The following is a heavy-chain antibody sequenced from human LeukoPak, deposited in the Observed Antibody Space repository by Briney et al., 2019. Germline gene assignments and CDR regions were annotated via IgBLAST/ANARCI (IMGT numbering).Heavy chain of an antibody. Sequence: SETLSLTCAVYGGSFSGYYWSWIRQPPGKGLEWIGEINHSGSTNYNPSLKSRVTISVDTSKNQFSLKLSSVTAADTAVYYCARDRATVVTRSYWYFDLWGRGTLVTVSS. J-gene: IGHJ2*01. V-gene: IGHV4-34*01. CDR1: GGSFSGYY. CDR2: INHSGST. D-gene: IGHD4-23*01. CDR3: ARDRATVVTRSYWYFDL.